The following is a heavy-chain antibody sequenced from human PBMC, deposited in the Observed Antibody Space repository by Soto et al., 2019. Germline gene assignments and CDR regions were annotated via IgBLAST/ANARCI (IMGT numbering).Heavy chain of an antibody. V-gene: IGHV4-39*01. CDR1: GGSIRSSSY. CDR3: RRSIRYSTDV. Sequence: QLQLQESGPGLVKPSETLSLTCTVSGGSIRSSSYWGWMRQPQGKGLEWIGTIYSIGSTYYNPSLRSRVTISVDTSKNQFSLTLSSVTAADTAVYYCRRSIRYSTDVWGQGTTVTVSS. D-gene: IGHD2-21*01. CDR2: IYSIGST. J-gene: IGHJ6*02.